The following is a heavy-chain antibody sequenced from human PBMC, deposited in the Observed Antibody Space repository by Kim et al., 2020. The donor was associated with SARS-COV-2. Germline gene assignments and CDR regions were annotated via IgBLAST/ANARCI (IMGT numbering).Heavy chain of an antibody. CDR3: AKDTDRLFDY. J-gene: IGHJ4*02. D-gene: IGHD2-15*01. CDR2: ST. V-gene: IGHV3-23*01. Sequence: STYYADSVNGRFTISWDNSKNTLYLQMNSLRAEDTAVYYCAKDTDRLFDYWGQGTLVTVSS.